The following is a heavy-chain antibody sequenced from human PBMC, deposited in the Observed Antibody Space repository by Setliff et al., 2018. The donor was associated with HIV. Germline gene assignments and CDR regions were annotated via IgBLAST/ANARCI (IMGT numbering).Heavy chain of an antibody. J-gene: IGHJ5*02. CDR3: ARGPKKGVDILPPDS. D-gene: IGHD3-3*01. CDR2: IVPVFRTV. CDR1: GYTFYTYA. V-gene: IGHV1-69*13. Sequence: EASVKVSCKASGYTFYTYAFTWVRQAPGQGLEWVGGIVPVFRTVNYAQKLQGRVTITADESTSTSYMELNSLTSDDTAVYYCARGPKKGVDILPPDSWGQGTLVTVSS.